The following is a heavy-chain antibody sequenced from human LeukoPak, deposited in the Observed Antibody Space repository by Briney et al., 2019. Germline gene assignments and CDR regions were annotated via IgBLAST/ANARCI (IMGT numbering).Heavy chain of an antibody. CDR3: ARRGFDSSGYLDAFDV. V-gene: IGHV5-51*01. CDR2: IYPGDSDT. J-gene: IGHJ3*01. Sequence: GESLKISCKGSGYIFNNYWIGWVRQMPGKGLEWMGIIYPGDSDTTYSPSFQGQVTISADKSISAAYLQWSSLKASDTAMYYCARRGFDSSGYLDAFDVWGQGTMVTVSS. CDR1: GYIFNNYW. D-gene: IGHD3-22*01.